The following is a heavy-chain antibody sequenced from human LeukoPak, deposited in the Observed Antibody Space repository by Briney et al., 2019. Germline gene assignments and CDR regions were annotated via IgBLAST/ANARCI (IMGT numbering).Heavy chain of an antibody. V-gene: IGHV3-74*01. Sequence: GGSLRLSCAASGFSFSSYWMHWVRQAPGEGLVWVSRIKSDGSSITYADSVKGRFTTSRDNAKNTLYLQMNSLRAEDTAVYYCAKEEWELLHLDYWGQGTLVTVSS. CDR1: GFSFSSYW. D-gene: IGHD1-26*01. J-gene: IGHJ4*02. CDR2: IKSDGSSI. CDR3: AKEEWELLHLDY.